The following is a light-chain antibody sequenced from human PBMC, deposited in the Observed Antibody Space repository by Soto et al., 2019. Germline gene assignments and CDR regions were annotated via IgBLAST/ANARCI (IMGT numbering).Light chain of an antibody. CDR1: SSDVGGYNY. V-gene: IGLV2-14*01. CDR3: NSYTSSSNLV. J-gene: IGLJ3*02. Sequence: QSALTQPASVSGSPGQSITISCTGTSSDVGGYNYVSWYQQHPGKALKLLIYDVSNRPSVVSNRFSGSKSGNTASLTISGLQAEDEADYYCNSYTSSSNLVFGGGTKLTVL. CDR2: DVS.